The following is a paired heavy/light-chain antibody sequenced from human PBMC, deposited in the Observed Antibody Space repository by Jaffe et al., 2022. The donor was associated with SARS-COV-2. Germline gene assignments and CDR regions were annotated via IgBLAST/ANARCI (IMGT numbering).Light chain of an antibody. CDR1: QTVFNSR. Sequence: EIVLTQSPGTLSLSPGERATLSCRASQTVFNSRLAWYQHKPGQSPRLLIYGASSRATGISDRFSGSGSGTDFSLTISRLEPEDFAVYYCQHYGVSPPFTFGQGTRLEIK. J-gene: IGKJ5*01. CDR3: QHYGVSPPFT. CDR2: GAS. V-gene: IGKV3-20*01.
Heavy chain of an antibody. J-gene: IGHJ3*01. V-gene: IGHV3-30*14. D-gene: IGHD3-9*01. Sequence: QVQLVESGGGVVQPGRSLRLSCAASGFTFSSYALHWVRQRPGKGLEWLALISYDGGRKYHADSVKGRFTISRDNSKNTLLLQMNNLRVEDTAVYYCAREDVLRYFDWRPIRDDGGALDLWGQGTLVTVSS. CDR2: ISYDGGRK. CDR3: AREDVLRYFDWRPIRDDGGALDL. CDR1: GFTFSSYA.